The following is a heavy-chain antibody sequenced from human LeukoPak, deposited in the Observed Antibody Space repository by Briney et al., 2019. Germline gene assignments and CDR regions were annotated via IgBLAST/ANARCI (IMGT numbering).Heavy chain of an antibody. D-gene: IGHD6-13*01. CDR3: ARLNIAAAGTYDY. J-gene: IGHJ4*02. Sequence: PSETLSLTRAVCGGSFSGYYWSWIRQSPGKGLEWIGEINHSGSTNYNPSLKSRVTISVDTSKNQFSLKLSSVTAADTAVYYCARLNIAAAGTYDYWGQGTLVTVSS. V-gene: IGHV4-34*01. CDR1: GGSFSGYY. CDR2: INHSGST.